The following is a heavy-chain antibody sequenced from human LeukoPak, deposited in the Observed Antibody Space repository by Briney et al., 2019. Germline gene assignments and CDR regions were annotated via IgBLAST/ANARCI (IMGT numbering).Heavy chain of an antibody. D-gene: IGHD6-6*01. CDR2: SNHRGST. J-gene: IGHJ6*03. Sequence: SETLSLTCAVYGGSFSGYYWSWIRQPPGKGLEGIGESNHRGSTNYNPSLKSRVTISVDTSKNQFSLKLSSVTAADTAVYYCARLEYSSSSVYYYYYMDVWGKGTTVTVSS. V-gene: IGHV4-34*01. CDR1: GGSFSGYY. CDR3: ARLEYSSSSVYYYYYMDV.